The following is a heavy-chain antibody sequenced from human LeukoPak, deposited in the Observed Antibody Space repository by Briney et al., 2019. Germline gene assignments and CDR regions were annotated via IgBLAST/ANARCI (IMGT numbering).Heavy chain of an antibody. CDR2: INTNTGNP. Sequence: ASVKVSCKASGYTFTNYGLSWVRQAPGQGLEWMGWINTNTGNPKSAQGFTERFVFSLDAFVSTAYLQISSLKAADTAVYYCARSYGAFEGATYYYYGMDVWGQVTTVTVSS. V-gene: IGHV7-4-1*02. CDR1: GYTFTNYG. J-gene: IGHJ6*02. CDR3: ARSYGAFEGATYYYYGMDV. D-gene: IGHD3-10*01.